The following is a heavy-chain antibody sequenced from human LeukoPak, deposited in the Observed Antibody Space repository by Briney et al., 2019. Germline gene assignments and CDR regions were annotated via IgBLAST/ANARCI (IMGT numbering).Heavy chain of an antibody. CDR1: GFTFSSYG. D-gene: IGHD3-22*01. CDR3: AKDYYDSSGWKPPRDY. Sequence: GGSLRLSCAASGFTFSSYGMHWVRQAPGKGLEWVAFIRYDGSNKYYADSVKGRFTISRDNSKNTLYLQMNSLRAEDTAVYYCAKDYYDSSGWKPPRDYWGQGTLVTVSS. J-gene: IGHJ4*02. CDR2: IRYDGSNK. V-gene: IGHV3-30*02.